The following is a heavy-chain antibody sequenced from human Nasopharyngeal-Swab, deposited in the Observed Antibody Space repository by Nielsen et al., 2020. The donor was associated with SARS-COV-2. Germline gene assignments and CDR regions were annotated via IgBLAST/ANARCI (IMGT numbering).Heavy chain of an antibody. Sequence: GASLKISCAASGFTFSSYAMSWVRQAPGKGLEWVSAISGSGGSTYYADSVEGRFTISRDNSKNTLYLQMNSLRAEDTAVYYCAKVPLYYYDSSGPRDYWGQGTLVTVSS. CDR1: GFTFSSYA. V-gene: IGHV3-23*01. CDR3: AKVPLYYYDSSGPRDY. D-gene: IGHD3-22*01. J-gene: IGHJ4*02. CDR2: ISGSGGST.